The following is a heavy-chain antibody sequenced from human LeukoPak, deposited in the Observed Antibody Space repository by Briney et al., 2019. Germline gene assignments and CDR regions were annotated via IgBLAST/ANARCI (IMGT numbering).Heavy chain of an antibody. D-gene: IGHD1-1*01. CDR3: AKAATSGTTRDAFDI. CDR1: GFPFSSYA. J-gene: IGHJ3*02. CDR2: IGSDGKT. Sequence: GGSLRLSCEASGFPFSSYAMTWVRQAPGKGLEWVSSIGSDGKTHYSESVKGRFTISRDNSKNTLYLQMNSLRAEDTAVYYCAKAATSGTTRDAFDIWGQGTMATVSS. V-gene: IGHV3-23*01.